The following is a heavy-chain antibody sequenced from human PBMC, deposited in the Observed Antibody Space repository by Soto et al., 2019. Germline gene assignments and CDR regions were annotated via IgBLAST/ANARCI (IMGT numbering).Heavy chain of an antibody. J-gene: IGHJ3*02. CDR3: ERSSFYSRRLLDI. Sequence: QMQLVQSGAEVKKTGSSVKVSCKASEYTFTYRYLHWVPPAPGQAREWMGWITPFNGNTNYAQKYRDRATITSDRSMSTAYIDLSSLRCEDTDMYSCERSSFYSRRLLDIWGQWTMVTVS. CDR1: EYTFTYRY. D-gene: IGHD5-18*01. V-gene: IGHV1-45*02. CDR2: ITPFNGNT.